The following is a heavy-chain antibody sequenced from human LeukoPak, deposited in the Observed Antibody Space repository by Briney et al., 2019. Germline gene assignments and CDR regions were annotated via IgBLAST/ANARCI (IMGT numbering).Heavy chain of an antibody. Sequence: PSETLSLTCTVSGGSVSSGSYYWSWIRQPPGKGLEWIGYIYYSGSTNYNPSLKSRVTISVDTSKNQFSLKLSSVTAADTAVYYCARDMAPAATSHYYYGMDVWAKGPRSPSP. CDR2: IYYSGST. V-gene: IGHV4-61*01. CDR1: GGSVSSGSYY. J-gene: IGHJ6*02. D-gene: IGHD2-2*01. CDR3: ARDMAPAATSHYYYGMDV.